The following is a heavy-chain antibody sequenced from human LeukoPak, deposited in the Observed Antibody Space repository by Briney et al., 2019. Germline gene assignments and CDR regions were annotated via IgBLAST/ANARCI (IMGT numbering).Heavy chain of an antibody. CDR2: INHSGST. D-gene: IGHD6-6*01. V-gene: IGHV4-34*01. Sequence: KTSETLSLTCAVYGGSFSGYYWSWIRQPPGKGLEWIGEINHSGSTNYNPSLKSRVTISVDMSKNQFSLKLSSVTAADTAVYYCARVVGSSRPNHHFDYWGQGTLVTVSS. CDR1: GGSFSGYY. J-gene: IGHJ4*02. CDR3: ARVVGSSRPNHHFDY.